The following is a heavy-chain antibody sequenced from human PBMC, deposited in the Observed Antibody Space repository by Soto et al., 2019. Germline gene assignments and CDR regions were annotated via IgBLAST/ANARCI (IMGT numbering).Heavy chain of an antibody. CDR2: IYPGDSDT. CDR1: GYSFTSYW. D-gene: IGHD5-18*01. V-gene: IGHV5-51*01. CDR3: ARSGYSQKYGMDV. J-gene: IGHJ6*02. Sequence: GEXLKISCKGSGYSFTSYWIGWVRQMPGKGLEWMGIIYPGDSDTRYSPSFQGQVTISADKSISTAYLQWSSLKASDTAMYYCARSGYSQKYGMDVWGQGTTVTVSS.